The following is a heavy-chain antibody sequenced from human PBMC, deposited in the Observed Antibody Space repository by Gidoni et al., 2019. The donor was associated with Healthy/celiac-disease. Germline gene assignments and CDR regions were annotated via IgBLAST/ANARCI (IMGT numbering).Heavy chain of an antibody. CDR2: VRGSGGST. D-gene: IGHD2-15*01. Sequence: EVQLLESGGGLVQPGGSLRLSCAASGFTFSSYAMSWVRQAPGKGLEWVSAVRGSGGSTYYAGSVRSRFTISRDKSKNTLYLQMNSMRAEDTTVYYCAKPNCSGGSCYADREAPHPYWGQGTLVTVSS. CDR1: GFTFSSYA. CDR3: AKPNCSGGSCYADREAPHPY. V-gene: IGHV3-23*01. J-gene: IGHJ4*02.